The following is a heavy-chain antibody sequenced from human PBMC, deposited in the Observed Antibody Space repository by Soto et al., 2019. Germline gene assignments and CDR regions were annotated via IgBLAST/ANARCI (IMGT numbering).Heavy chain of an antibody. D-gene: IGHD3-3*01. CDR3: ARILYDFWSGYLGNYYYYGMDV. CDR2: IYPGDSDT. J-gene: IGHJ6*02. V-gene: IGHV5-51*01. Sequence: PGESLKISCKGSGYSFTSYWIGWVRQMPGKGLEWMGIIYPGDSDTRYSPSFQGQVTISADKSISTAYLQWSSLKASDTAMYYRARILYDFWSGYLGNYYYYGMDVWGQGTTVTV. CDR1: GYSFTSYW.